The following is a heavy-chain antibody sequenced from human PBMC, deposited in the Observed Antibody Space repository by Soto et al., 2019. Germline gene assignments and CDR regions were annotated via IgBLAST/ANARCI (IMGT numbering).Heavy chain of an antibody. CDR1: GFSLSTSGMR. CDR2: IDWADDK. Sequence: SGPTLVNPTQNLPLTCTFSGFSLSTSGMRVSWVRQPPGKALEWLARIDWADDKFYXTSLKTRLTISKDACKKQGVITMTNMEPVRSATYYCARIAARRQFGPWTQGTTVTVAS. J-gene: IGHJ5*02. CDR3: ARIAARRQFGP. D-gene: IGHD6-6*01. V-gene: IGHV2-70*04.